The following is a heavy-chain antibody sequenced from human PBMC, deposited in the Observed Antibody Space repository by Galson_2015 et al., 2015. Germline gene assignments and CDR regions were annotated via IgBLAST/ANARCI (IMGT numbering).Heavy chain of an antibody. D-gene: IGHD3-10*01. CDR3: AREGHGSGSYYDS. V-gene: IGHV1-46*01. CDR2: VNPRGGSP. CDR1: GYTFIEYY. J-gene: IGHJ5*01. Sequence: SVKVSCKAPGYTFIEYYVHWVRQAPGQGPEWMGVVNPRGGSPTYAQTFQGRVTITSDASTRTVSMELSGLKSEDTAVYFCAREGHGSGSYYDSWGLGTLVTVSS.